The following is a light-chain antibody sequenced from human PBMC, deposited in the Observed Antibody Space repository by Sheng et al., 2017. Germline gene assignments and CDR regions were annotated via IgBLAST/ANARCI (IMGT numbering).Light chain of an antibody. Sequence: DIQMTQSPSSLSASVGDRVTITCRASQSITTYLNWYHQKPGKAPKLLIYAASSLQSGVPSRFSGSGSGTDLTLTISSLQPEDFATYYCQLSSSPFTFGGGTKVEIK. CDR3: QLSSSPFT. CDR1: QSITTY. J-gene: IGKJ4*01. V-gene: IGKV1-39*01. CDR2: AAS.